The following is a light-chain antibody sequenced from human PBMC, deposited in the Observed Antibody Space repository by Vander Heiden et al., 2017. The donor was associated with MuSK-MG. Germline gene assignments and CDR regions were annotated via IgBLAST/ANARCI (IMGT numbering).Light chain of an antibody. CDR3: QQSYTIIT. J-gene: IGKJ4*01. V-gene: IGKV1-39*01. CDR2: AAS. CDR1: QSISSY. Sequence: DIQMTQSPSSLSASVGDRVTITCRASQSISSYLNWYQQKPGKAPKLLIYAASSWQSGVPSRFSGSGSGTDFTLISSSLQHEDFANYYWQQSYTIITFVGGTKVDIK.